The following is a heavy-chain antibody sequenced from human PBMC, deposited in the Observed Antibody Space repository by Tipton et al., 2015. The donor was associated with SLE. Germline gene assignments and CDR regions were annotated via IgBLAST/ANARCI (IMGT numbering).Heavy chain of an antibody. Sequence: LVKPTQTLSLTCTVSGDSISSGRHYWSWIRQPPGKGLEWIGYIYYSGSTNYNPSLKSRVTISVDTSKNQFSLKLSSVTAADTAVYYCARHYDSLTPFDYWGQGTLVTVSS. D-gene: IGHD3-22*01. V-gene: IGHV4-61*01. CDR2: IYYSGST. CDR1: GDSISSGRHY. CDR3: ARHYDSLTPFDY. J-gene: IGHJ4*02.